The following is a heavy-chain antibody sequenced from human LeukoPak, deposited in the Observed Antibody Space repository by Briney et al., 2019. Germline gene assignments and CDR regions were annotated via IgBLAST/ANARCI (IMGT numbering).Heavy chain of an antibody. CDR1: GSTFTNYF. Sequence: ASVKVSCKASGSTFTNYFISWVRQAPGRGLEWVGWISPHSHTTHYAEKVQGRVIMTTDTSTTTVYLELRSLRSDDTAVYFCARGQSMYYWGQGTPVTVSS. J-gene: IGHJ4*02. CDR3: ARGQSMYY. CDR2: ISPHSHTT. D-gene: IGHD2-8*01. V-gene: IGHV1-18*01.